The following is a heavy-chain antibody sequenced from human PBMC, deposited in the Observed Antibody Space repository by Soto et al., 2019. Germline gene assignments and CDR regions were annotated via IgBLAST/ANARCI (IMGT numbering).Heavy chain of an antibody. CDR2: TYYSGGS. J-gene: IGHJ4*02. V-gene: IGHV4-30-4*01. CDR1: GASVSSAEHY. D-gene: IGHD5-12*01. CDR3: ARLSGYDPAGAADK. Sequence: QVQLQESGPGLVKASQTLSLTCTLSGASVSSAEHYWSWIRQPPGKGLGFLGYTYYSGGSYYNVSLKRRVSISVNTSQNPFSLKLTSVPAADTALHYLARLSGYDPAGAADKWDPGIMVSVSS.